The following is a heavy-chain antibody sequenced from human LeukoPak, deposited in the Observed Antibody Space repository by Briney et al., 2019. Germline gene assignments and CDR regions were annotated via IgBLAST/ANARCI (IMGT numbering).Heavy chain of an antibody. Sequence: SETLSLTCTVSGGSISSYYWSWIRQPPGKGLEWIGYIYYGGSTNYNPSLKSRVTISVDTSKNQFSLKLSSVTAADTAVYYCARHGSSTSPRVHYYYGMDVWGQGTTVTVSS. V-gene: IGHV4-59*08. CDR1: GGSISSYY. CDR2: IYYGGST. D-gene: IGHD2-2*01. J-gene: IGHJ6*02. CDR3: ARHGSSTSPRVHYYYGMDV.